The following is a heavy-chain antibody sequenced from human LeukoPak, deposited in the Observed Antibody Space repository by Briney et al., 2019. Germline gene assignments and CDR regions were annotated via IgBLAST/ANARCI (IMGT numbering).Heavy chain of an antibody. J-gene: IGHJ5*02. V-gene: IGHV3-48*01. D-gene: IGHD3-16*01. Sequence: GGSLRLSCAASGFIFSSYSMNWVRQAPGRGLEWVSYISSSSSTIYYADSVKGRFTISRDNAKNSLYLQMNSLRSEDTAVYYCGMLTGENWFDPWGQGTLVTVSS. CDR1: GFIFSSYS. CDR2: ISSSSSTI. CDR3: GMLTGENWFDP.